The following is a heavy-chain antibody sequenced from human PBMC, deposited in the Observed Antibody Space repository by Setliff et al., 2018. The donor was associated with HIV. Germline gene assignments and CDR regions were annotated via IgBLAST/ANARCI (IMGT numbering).Heavy chain of an antibody. J-gene: IGHJ5*02. CDR2: IIPMFSIP. V-gene: IGHV1-69*04. Sequence: GASVKVSCKASGGPFSSYSITWVRQAPGQGLEWMGRIIPMFSIPNYSQRFQGRVTITADRSTNTVYMELSSLRSDDTAVYYCARVGRSVTGPWGQGTLVT. D-gene: IGHD6-19*01. CDR1: GGPFSSYS. CDR3: ARVGRSVTGP.